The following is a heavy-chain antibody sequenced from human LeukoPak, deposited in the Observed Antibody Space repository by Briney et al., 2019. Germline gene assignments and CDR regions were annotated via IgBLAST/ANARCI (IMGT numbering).Heavy chain of an antibody. CDR3: ARDWGVSARPGYMDV. V-gene: IGHV4-34*01. J-gene: IGHJ6*03. Sequence: TSETLSLTCAVYGGSFSGYYWSWIRQPPGKGLEWIGEINHSGSTKYNPSLKSRVTISVDTSKNQFSLRLSSVTAADTAVYYCARDWGVSARPGYMDVWGKGTTVTVSS. D-gene: IGHD6-6*01. CDR2: INHSGST. CDR1: GGSFSGYY.